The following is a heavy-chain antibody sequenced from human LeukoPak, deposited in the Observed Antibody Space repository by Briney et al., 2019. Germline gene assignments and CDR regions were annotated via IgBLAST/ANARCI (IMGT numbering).Heavy chain of an antibody. D-gene: IGHD4-17*01. J-gene: IGHJ6*03. CDR1: GYIFTSYN. CDR3: ARDSYGDYVGVYYYYMDV. Sequence: GATVKVSCKASGYIFTSYNIYWVRQAPGQGLEWMGIINPSGGSTSYAQKFQGRVTMTRDTSTSTVYMELSSLRSEDTAVYYCARDSYGDYVGVYYYYMDVWGKGTTVTISS. CDR2: INPSGGST. V-gene: IGHV1-46*01.